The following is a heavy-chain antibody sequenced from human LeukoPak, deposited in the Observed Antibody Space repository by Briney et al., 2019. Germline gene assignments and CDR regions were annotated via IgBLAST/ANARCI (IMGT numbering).Heavy chain of an antibody. J-gene: IGHJ3*02. CDR1: GFTFSSYA. CDR3: ARDHQAYSGSRGTFDI. CDR2: ISYDGSNK. D-gene: IGHD1-26*01. Sequence: GRSLRLSCAASGFTFSSYAMHWVRQAPGKGLEWVAVISYDGSNKYYADSVKGRFTISRDNSKNTLYLQMNSLRAEDTAVYYCARDHQAYSGSRGTFDIWGQGTMVTVSS. V-gene: IGHV3-30-3*01.